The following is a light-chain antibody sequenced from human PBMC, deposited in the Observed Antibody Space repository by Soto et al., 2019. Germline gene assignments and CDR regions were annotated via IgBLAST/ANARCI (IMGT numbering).Light chain of an antibody. V-gene: IGLV1-44*01. Sequence: ALTQPPSASGTPVQRVTISCSGGSSNIGTNAVNWYQQLPGTAPKLLIYNNNQRPSGVPDRFSGSKSGTSASLAISGLQSEDEADYYCAAWDDSLNGYVFGTGTKVTVL. CDR1: SSNIGTNA. CDR3: AAWDDSLNGYV. J-gene: IGLJ1*01. CDR2: NNN.